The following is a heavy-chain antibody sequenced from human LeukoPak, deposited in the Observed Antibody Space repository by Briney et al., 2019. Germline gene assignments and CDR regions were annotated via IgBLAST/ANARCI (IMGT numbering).Heavy chain of an antibody. CDR1: GYTFTSYA. CDR3: ARGYYDFWSGYYAFFDY. J-gene: IGHJ4*02. CDR2: INAGNGNT. V-gene: IGHV1-3*01. Sequence: ASVKVSCTASGYTFTSYAMHWVRQAPGQRPEWMGWINAGNGNTKYSQKFQGRVTITRDTSASTAYMELSSLRSEDTAVYYCARGYYDFWSGYYAFFDYWGQGTLVTVSS. D-gene: IGHD3-3*01.